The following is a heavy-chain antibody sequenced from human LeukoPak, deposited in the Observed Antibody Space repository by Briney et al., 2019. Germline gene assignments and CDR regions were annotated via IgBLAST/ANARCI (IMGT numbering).Heavy chain of an antibody. CDR1: GGSIINSNYY. D-gene: IGHD2-2*01. V-gene: IGHV4-39*01. CDR2: IFYSGNT. CDR3: ARRLFTNYFDY. J-gene: IGHJ4*02. Sequence: SETLSLTCTVSGGSIINSNYYWGWIRQPPGKGLEWIGNIFYSGNTYYNVSLKSRVSISVDTSKNQFSLKVSSVTATDTAVYFCARRLFTNYFDYWGQGILVTVSS.